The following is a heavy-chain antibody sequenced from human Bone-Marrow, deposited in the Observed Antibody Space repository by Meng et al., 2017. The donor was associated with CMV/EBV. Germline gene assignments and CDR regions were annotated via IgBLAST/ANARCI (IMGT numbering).Heavy chain of an antibody. CDR1: GYTFTNYG. J-gene: IGHJ6*02. Sequence: ASVKVSCKASGYTFTNYGFSWVRQAPGQGLEWMGWISAYNGNTNYAQKLQGRVTMTTDTSTSTAYMELRSLRSDDTAVYYCARAGYCSSTSCYTLRFGEHYYGMDVWGQGTTVTVSS. CDR3: ARAGYCSSTSCYTLRFGEHYYGMDV. D-gene: IGHD2-2*02. V-gene: IGHV1-18*01. CDR2: ISAYNGNT.